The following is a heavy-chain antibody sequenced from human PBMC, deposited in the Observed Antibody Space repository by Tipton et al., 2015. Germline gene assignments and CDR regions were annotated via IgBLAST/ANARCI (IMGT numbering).Heavy chain of an antibody. D-gene: IGHD1-26*01. J-gene: IGHJ3*02. CDR3: ARESGNYWGGFDI. CDR2: IYSSGTT. V-gene: IGHV3-53*01. Sequence: SLRLSCVASDFSVGSNYMTWVRQAPGKGLEWVSVIYSSGTTSYADSVMGRFTISRDNSKNLLYLQMNSLRAEDTAFYYCARESGNYWGGFDIWGQGTMVTVSS. CDR1: DFSVGSNY.